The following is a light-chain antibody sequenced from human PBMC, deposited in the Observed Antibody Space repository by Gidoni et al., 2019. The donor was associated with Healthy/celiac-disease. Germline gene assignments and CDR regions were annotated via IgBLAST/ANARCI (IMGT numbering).Light chain of an antibody. V-gene: IGKV3-11*01. CDR2: DAS. CDR1: QSVSSY. Sequence: IVLTQSPATLSLSPGERATLSCRASQSVSSYLGWYQQKPGQAPRLLIYDASNRATGTPARFSGSGSGTDFTLTISSLEPEDFAVYYCQQRRNWPLTFGGGTKVEIK. CDR3: QQRRNWPLT. J-gene: IGKJ4*01.